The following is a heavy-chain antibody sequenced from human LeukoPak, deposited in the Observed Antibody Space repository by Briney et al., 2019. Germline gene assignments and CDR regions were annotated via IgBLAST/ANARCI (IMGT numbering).Heavy chain of an antibody. Sequence: GGSLRLSCAASGFTFSSYAMSWVRQAPGKGLEWVANIKQDGSEKYYVDSVKGRFTISRDNAKNSLYLQMNSLRAEDTAVYYCCSYYYYYFDYWGQGTLVTVSS. V-gene: IGHV3-7*01. CDR1: GFTFSSYA. CDR2: IKQDGSEK. CDR3: CSYYYYYFDY. J-gene: IGHJ4*02. D-gene: IGHD3-22*01.